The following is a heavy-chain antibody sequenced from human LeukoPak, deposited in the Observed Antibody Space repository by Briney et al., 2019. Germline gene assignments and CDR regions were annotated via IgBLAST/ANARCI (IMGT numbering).Heavy chain of an antibody. CDR3: ARAPKRYCSGGSCYSGYYYYYMDV. V-gene: IGHV4-59*01. CDR1: GGSISSYY. Sequence: PSETLSLTCTVSGGSISSYYWCWIRQPPGKGLEWIGYIYYSGSTNYNPSLKSRVTISVDTSKNQFSLKLSSVTAADTAVYYCARAPKRYCSGGSCYSGYYYYYMDVWGKGTTVTVSS. CDR2: IYYSGST. J-gene: IGHJ6*03. D-gene: IGHD2-15*01.